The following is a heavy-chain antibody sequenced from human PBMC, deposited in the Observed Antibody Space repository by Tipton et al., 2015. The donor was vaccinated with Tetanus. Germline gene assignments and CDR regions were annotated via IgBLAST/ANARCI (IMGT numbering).Heavy chain of an antibody. D-gene: IGHD6-13*01. CDR2: IYQTDST. J-gene: IGHJ5*02. CDR3: ACNPNIAAAGTGEDSGWFDP. CDR1: GGLITTGGYS. Sequence: GLVKPSQTLSLTCTVSGGLITTGGYSWGWIRQPPGQGLEWLGYIYQTDSTYYNPSVRSRLTLSLQRSKNQFSLKLSSVTAADTAVYYCACNPNIAAAGTGEDSGWFDPWGQGTLVTVSS. V-gene: IGHV4-30-2*02.